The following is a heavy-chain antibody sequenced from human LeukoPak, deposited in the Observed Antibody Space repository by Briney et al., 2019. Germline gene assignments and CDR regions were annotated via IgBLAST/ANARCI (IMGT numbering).Heavy chain of an antibody. D-gene: IGHD6-13*01. CDR1: GGSISSYY. J-gene: IGHJ4*02. CDR3: ARVSYSSRIDY. CDR2: IYYSGST. Sequence: SETLSLTCTVSGGSISSYYWSWIRQPPGKGLEWIGYIYYSGSTNYNPSLKSRVTISVDTSKNQFSLKLSSVTAADTAVYYCARVSYSSRIDYWGQGTLVAVSS. V-gene: IGHV4-59*01.